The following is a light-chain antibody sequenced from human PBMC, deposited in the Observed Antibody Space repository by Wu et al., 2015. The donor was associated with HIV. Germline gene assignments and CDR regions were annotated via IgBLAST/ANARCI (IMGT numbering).Light chain of an antibody. CDR1: QGIDNY. Sequence: AIRMTQSPSSLSASTGDRVAITCRASQGIDNYLAWYQQKPGKAPKLLIYSASTLQSGVPSRFSGSGSGTDFTLTISCLQSEDVATYYCQKYNTAPWTFGQGTKVEMK. CDR2: SAS. J-gene: IGKJ1*01. CDR3: QKYNTAPWT. V-gene: IGKV1-8*01.